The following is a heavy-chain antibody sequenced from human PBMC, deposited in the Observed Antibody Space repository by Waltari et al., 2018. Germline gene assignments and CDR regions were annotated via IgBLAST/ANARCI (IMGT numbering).Heavy chain of an antibody. CDR1: GFTFSSYA. CDR2: ISYDGSNK. CDR3: ARAPGSPLSGRDAFDI. J-gene: IGHJ3*02. V-gene: IGHV3-30-3*01. Sequence: QVQLVESGGGVVQPGRSLRLSCAASGFTFSSYAMHWVRQAPGKGLEGVAGISYDGSNKYYADSVKGRFTISRDKSKNTLYLQMNSLRAEDTAVYYCARAPGSPLSGRDAFDIWGQGTMVTVSS. D-gene: IGHD3-16*01.